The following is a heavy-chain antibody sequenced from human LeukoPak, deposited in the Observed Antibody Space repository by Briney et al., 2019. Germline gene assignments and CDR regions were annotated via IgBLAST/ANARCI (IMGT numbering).Heavy chain of an antibody. V-gene: IGHV4-38-2*02. CDR2: ISHGATT. J-gene: IGHJ6*03. D-gene: IGHD3-3*01. Sequence: PSETLSLTCTVSVHSISSPYYWAWIRQPPGKGLEWIGSISHGATTYYKPSLKSRLTISIDVSKNHFSLELTSVTATDTAVYYCARVDRITIFGVVIGLGYMDVWGKGTTVTVSS. CDR3: ARVDRITIFGVVIGLGYMDV. CDR1: VHSISSPYY.